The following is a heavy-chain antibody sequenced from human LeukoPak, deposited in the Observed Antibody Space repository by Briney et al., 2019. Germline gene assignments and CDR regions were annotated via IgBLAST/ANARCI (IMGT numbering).Heavy chain of an antibody. CDR1: GFIFSGSS. Sequence: QSGGSLRLSCAASGFIFSGSSMHWVRQAPGKGLEWVAFIRYDGSNKYYADSVKGRFTISRDNSKNTLYLQMNSLRAEDTAVYYCAKEGQYCSSTSCYNPTNAFDIWGQGTMVTVSS. D-gene: IGHD2-2*02. CDR3: AKEGQYCSSTSCYNPTNAFDI. CDR2: IRYDGSNK. J-gene: IGHJ3*02. V-gene: IGHV3-30*02.